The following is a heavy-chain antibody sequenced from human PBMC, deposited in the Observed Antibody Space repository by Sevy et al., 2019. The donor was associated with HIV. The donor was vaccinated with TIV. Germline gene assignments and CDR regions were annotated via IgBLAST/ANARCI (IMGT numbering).Heavy chain of an antibody. CDR1: GFTFSTYT. J-gene: IGHJ4*02. D-gene: IGHD6-13*01. CDR2: ISFSSNYI. Sequence: GGYLRLSCAASGFTFSTYTMNWVRQAPGKALQWVSSISFSSNYIFFADSMKGRFTISRDNAKNSLYLQMNSLRAEDTAVYYCARVNSSSWPYFDYWGQGTLVTVSS. CDR3: ARVNSSSWPYFDY. V-gene: IGHV3-21*01.